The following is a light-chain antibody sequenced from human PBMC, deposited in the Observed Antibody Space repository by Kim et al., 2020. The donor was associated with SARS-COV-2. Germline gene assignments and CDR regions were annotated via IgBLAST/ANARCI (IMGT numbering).Light chain of an antibody. Sequence: QSVVTQPASVSGSPGQSITISCTGTSSDVCSYDYVSWYQQHPGKAPKLMIYAVSNRPSGVSNRFSGSKSANTASLTISGLQAEDEADYYCSSYTRSSTNYVFGTGTKVTVL. CDR3: SSYTRSSTNYV. V-gene: IGLV2-14*03. CDR2: AVS. J-gene: IGLJ1*01. CDR1: SSDVCSYDY.